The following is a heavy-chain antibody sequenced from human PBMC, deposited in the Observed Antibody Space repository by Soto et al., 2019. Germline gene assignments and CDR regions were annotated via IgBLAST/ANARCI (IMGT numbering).Heavy chain of an antibody. CDR1: GFTFSSYE. J-gene: IGHJ3*02. D-gene: IGHD3-22*01. V-gene: IGHV3-48*03. CDR3: ASLLLGYYYDSSGSPDAFDI. Sequence: GGSLRLSCAASGFTFSSYEMNWVRQAPGKGLEWVSYISSSGSTIYYADSVKGRFTISRDNAKNSLYLQMNSLRAEDTAVYYCASLLLGYYYDSSGSPDAFDIWGQGTMVTVSS. CDR2: ISSSGSTI.